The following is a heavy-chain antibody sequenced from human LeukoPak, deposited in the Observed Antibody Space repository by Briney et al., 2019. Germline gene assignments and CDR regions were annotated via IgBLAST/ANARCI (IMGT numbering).Heavy chain of an antibody. CDR1: GFTFSSYW. D-gene: IGHD6-13*01. CDR3: ARAQQQLVRYYYYMDV. Sequence: GGSLRLSCAASGFTFSSYWMHWVRQAPGKGLVWVSRINTDGSSTSYADSVKGRFTISRDNAKNTLYLQMNSLRAEDTAVYYCARAQQQLVRYYYYMDVWGKGTTVTVSS. J-gene: IGHJ6*03. V-gene: IGHV3-74*01. CDR2: INTDGSST.